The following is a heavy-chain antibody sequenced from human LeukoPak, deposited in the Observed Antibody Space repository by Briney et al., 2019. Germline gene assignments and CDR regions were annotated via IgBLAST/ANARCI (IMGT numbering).Heavy chain of an antibody. CDR3: ASSPGIATTGQTFDY. V-gene: IGHV3-11*03. J-gene: IGHJ4*02. D-gene: IGHD6-13*01. Sequence: PGGSLRLSGTAFGTTFSAYYMAWIRKSPGKGLGYCSYFSGSRRYINYADSVKGRFTISRDNAQSSLFLKMSAQRVDDSAVYYCASSPGIATTGQTFDYWGPGTLVTVSS. CDR1: GTTFSAYY. CDR2: FSGSRRYI.